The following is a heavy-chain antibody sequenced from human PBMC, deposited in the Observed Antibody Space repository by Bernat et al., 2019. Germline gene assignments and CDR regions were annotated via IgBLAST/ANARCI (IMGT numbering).Heavy chain of an antibody. D-gene: IGHD3-16*01. Sequence: QVQLVESGGGLVKPGGSLRLYCAASGFTFSDYYMSWIRQAPGKGLEWVSYISSSGSTIYYADSVKGRFTISRDNAKNTLYLQMNSLRAEDTAVYYCGSRAAGEYYFDYWGQGTLVTVSS. CDR2: ISSSGSTI. CDR1: GFTFSDYY. CDR3: GSRAAGEYYFDY. V-gene: IGHV3-11*01. J-gene: IGHJ4*02.